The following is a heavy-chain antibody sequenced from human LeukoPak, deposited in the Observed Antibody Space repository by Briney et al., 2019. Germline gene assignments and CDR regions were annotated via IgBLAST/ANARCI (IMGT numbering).Heavy chain of an antibody. Sequence: GGSLRLSCAGSGFNFNSYWMSWVRQAPGKGLECVANIKQDGSEIYFVDPVKGRFTISRDNAKSSLYLQMNSLRGEDTAVYYCARARYGSGGYSFDFWGQGTLVTVSS. CDR2: IKQDGSEI. CDR1: GFNFNSYW. J-gene: IGHJ4*02. D-gene: IGHD3-10*01. CDR3: ARARYGSGGYSFDF. V-gene: IGHV3-7*04.